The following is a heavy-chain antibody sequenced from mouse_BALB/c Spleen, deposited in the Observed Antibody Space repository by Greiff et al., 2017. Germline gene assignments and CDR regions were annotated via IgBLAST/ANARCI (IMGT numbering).Heavy chain of an antibody. J-gene: IGHJ1*01. Sequence: DVHLVESGGGLVQPGGSLRLSCAPSGFTFTDYYMSWVRQPPGKALEWLGFIRNKANGYTTEYSASVKGRFTISRDKSQSILYLQMNTLRAEDSATYYCARDDGSSYWYFDVWGAGTTLTVSS. CDR1: GFTFTDYY. V-gene: IGHV7-3*02. D-gene: IGHD1-1*01. CDR2: IRNKANGYTT. CDR3: ARDDGSSYWYFDV.